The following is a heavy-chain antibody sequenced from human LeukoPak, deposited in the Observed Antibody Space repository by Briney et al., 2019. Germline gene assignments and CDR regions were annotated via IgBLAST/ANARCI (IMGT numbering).Heavy chain of an antibody. Sequence: GGSLRLSCAASGFTFSSYWMSWVRQAPGKGLEWVANIKQDGSEKYYVDSVKGRFTISRDNAKNSLYLQMNSLRAEDTAVYYCARVDIVVVVAALDYWGQGTLVTVSS. D-gene: IGHD2-15*01. V-gene: IGHV3-7*04. CDR1: GFTFSSYW. CDR2: IKQDGSEK. CDR3: ARVDIVVVVAALDY. J-gene: IGHJ4*02.